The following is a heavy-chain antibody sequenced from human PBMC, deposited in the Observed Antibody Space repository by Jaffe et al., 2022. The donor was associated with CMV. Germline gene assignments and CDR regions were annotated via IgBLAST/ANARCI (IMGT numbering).Heavy chain of an antibody. V-gene: IGHV1-69*01. J-gene: IGHJ6*02. Sequence: QVQLVQSGAEVKKPGSSVKVSCKASGGTFSSYAISWVRQAPGQGLEWMGGIIPIFGTANYAQKFQGRVTITADESTSTAYMELSSLRSEDTAVYYCAKVDIVATTPHYYYYYGMDVWGQGTTVTVSS. D-gene: IGHD5-12*01. CDR2: IIPIFGTA. CDR3: AKVDIVATTPHYYYYYGMDV. CDR1: GGTFSSYA.